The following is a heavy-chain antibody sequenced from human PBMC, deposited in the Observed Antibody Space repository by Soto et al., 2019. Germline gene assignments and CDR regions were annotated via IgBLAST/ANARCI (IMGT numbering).Heavy chain of an antibody. Sequence: QLQLQESGPGLVKPPETLALTCTVSGDSLTTTPYYWGWIRQPPGKGLEWIATIYYSGTTYYNPSLKSRVTISVDTSKNQFYLELRSVTAADTAMYYCVRHAGMATIVDYWGQGTLVTVSS. CDR2: IYYSGTT. CDR1: GDSLTTTPYY. J-gene: IGHJ4*02. V-gene: IGHV4-39*01. D-gene: IGHD5-12*01. CDR3: VRHAGMATIVDY.